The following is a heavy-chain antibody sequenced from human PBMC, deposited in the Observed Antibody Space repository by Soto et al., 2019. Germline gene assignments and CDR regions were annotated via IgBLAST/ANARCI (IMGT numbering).Heavy chain of an antibody. CDR3: ARHGDRQKLAPDY. D-gene: IGHD6-13*01. V-gene: IGHV4-59*01. Sequence: PSETLSLTCTVSGGSMSSFYWGWIRQPPGKGLEWIGYIYYSGSTNYNPSLKSRVTISVDTSKNQFPLKLSSMTAEDTAVYSCARHGDRQKLAPDYWGQGTLVTVSS. J-gene: IGHJ4*02. CDR2: IYYSGST. CDR1: GGSMSSFY.